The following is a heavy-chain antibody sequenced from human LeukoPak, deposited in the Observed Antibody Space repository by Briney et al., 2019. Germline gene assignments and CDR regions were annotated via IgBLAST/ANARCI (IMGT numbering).Heavy chain of an antibody. V-gene: IGHV4-59*08. CDR3: ARALAINCFDS. Sequence: PSETLSPTCTVSGGSISSYYWSWIRQPPGKGLEWIGYIYYSGSTNYNPSLKSRVTISVDTSKNQFSLKLNSVIAADTAVYYCARALAINCFDSWGQGTLVTVSS. J-gene: IGHJ5*01. CDR2: IYYSGST. CDR1: GGSISSYY.